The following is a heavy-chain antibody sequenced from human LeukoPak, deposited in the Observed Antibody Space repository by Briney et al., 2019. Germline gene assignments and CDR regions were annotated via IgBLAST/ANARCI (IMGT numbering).Heavy chain of an antibody. CDR2: IYYSGST. CDR3: ARGRHYGSGSYFDP. V-gene: IGHV4-30-4*01. J-gene: IGHJ5*02. Sequence: SETLSLTCTVSGGSISSVDYYWGWIRQPPGMGLEWIGYIYYSGSTYYNPSLKSRVTISVDTSKNQFSLKLSSVTAADTAVYYCARGRHYGSGSYFDPWGQGTLVTVSS. D-gene: IGHD3-10*01. CDR1: GGSISSVDYY.